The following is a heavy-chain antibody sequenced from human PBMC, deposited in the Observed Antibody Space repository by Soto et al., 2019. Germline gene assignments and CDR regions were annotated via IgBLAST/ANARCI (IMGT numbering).Heavy chain of an antibody. CDR2: IYYSGST. D-gene: IGHD6-6*01. J-gene: IGHJ4*02. V-gene: IGHV4-31*03. Sequence: SETLSLTCTVSGGSISSGGYYWSWIRQHPGKGLEWIGYIYYSGSTYYNPSLKSRVTISVDTSKNQFSLKLSSVTAADTAVYYCARGGIAARLPDYWGQGTLVTVSS. CDR1: GGSISSGGYY. CDR3: ARGGIAARLPDY.